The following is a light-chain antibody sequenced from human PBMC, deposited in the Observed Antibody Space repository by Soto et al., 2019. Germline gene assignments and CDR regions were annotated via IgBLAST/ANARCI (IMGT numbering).Light chain of an antibody. CDR1: NSNIGNNY. CDR2: DNN. J-gene: IGLJ2*01. V-gene: IGLV1-51*01. CDR3: ATWDSTVSAVL. Sequence: QSVLTQPPSVSAAPGQKVTISCSGSNSNIGNNYVSWYRQLPGKAPEVLIFDNNKRPSVIPDRFSGSKSGTSASLGITGLQTGDEADYYCATWDSTVSAVLFGGGTKVTVL.